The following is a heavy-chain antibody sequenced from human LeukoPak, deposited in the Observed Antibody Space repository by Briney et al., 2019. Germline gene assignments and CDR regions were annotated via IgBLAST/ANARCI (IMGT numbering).Heavy chain of an antibody. D-gene: IGHD1-26*01. CDR3: ARDPHIVGAFDP. CDR2: INHSGST. CDR1: GESFSGYY. V-gene: IGHV4-34*01. Sequence: PSETLSLTCAVYGESFSGYYWSWIRQPPGKGLEWIGEINHSGSTNYNPSLKSRVTISVDTSKNQFSLKLDSVTAADTAVYYCARDPHIVGAFDPWGQGTLVTVSS. J-gene: IGHJ5*02.